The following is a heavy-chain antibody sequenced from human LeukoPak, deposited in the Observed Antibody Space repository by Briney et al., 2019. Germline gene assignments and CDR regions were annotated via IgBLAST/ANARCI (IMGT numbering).Heavy chain of an antibody. D-gene: IGHD6-13*01. CDR1: GFTFSSYS. CDR3: ARDRLAAAGFYYYYGMDV. CDR2: ISSSSSYI. Sequence: PGGSLRLSCAASGFTFSSYSMNWVRQAPGKGLEWVSSISSSSSYIYYADSVKGRFTISRDNAKNSLYLQMNSLRAEDTAVYYCARDRLAAAGFYYYYGMDVWGQGTTVTVSS. V-gene: IGHV3-21*01. J-gene: IGHJ6*02.